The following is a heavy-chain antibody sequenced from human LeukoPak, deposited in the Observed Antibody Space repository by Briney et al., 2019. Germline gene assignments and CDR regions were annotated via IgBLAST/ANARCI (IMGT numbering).Heavy chain of an antibody. CDR2: IYNSGST. V-gene: IGHV4-4*07. CDR3: ATEGTGFDP. CDR1: GGSINSYH. J-gene: IGHJ5*02. D-gene: IGHD3-10*01. Sequence: SETLSLTCTVSGGSINSYHWSWIRQPAGKGLEWIGRIYNSGSTIYNPSLKSRATILLDTSKNQLSLKLSSVTAADTAVYYCATEGTGFDPWGQGTLVTVSS.